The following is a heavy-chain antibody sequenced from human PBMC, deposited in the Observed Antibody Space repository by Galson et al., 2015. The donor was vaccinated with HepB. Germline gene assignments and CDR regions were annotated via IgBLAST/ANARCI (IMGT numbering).Heavy chain of an antibody. J-gene: IGHJ4*02. D-gene: IGHD1-26*01. Sequence: SLRLSCAASGFTFTSTWMSWVRQAPGKGLEWIGRIKSKTDGETIDYAAPVKGRFSISRDDSKNTLYLQVDSLKTEDTAVYYCTTDLRWEHPNAQSWGQGILVTVSS. CDR2: IKSKTDGETI. CDR1: GFTFTSTW. V-gene: IGHV3-15*01. CDR3: TTDLRWEHPNAQS.